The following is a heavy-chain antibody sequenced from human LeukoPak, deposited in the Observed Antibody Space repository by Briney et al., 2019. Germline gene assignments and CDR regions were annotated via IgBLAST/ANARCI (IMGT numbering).Heavy chain of an antibody. Sequence: SETLSLTCTVSGGSISSYYWSWIRQPPGKGLEWIGYIYTSGSTNYNPSLKSRVTISVDTSKNQFSLKLSSVTAADTAVYYCARLLVGATRSYYYYYMDVWGKGTTVTVSS. V-gene: IGHV4-4*09. CDR1: GGSISSYY. CDR2: IYTSGST. J-gene: IGHJ6*03. D-gene: IGHD1-26*01. CDR3: ARLLVGATRSYYYYYMDV.